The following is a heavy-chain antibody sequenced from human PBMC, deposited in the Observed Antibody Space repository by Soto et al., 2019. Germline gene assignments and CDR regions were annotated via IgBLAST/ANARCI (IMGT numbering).Heavy chain of an antibody. Sequence: SETLSLTCAVSGASVISTNWWSWVRQPPGKGLEWIGEIFHSGSTNYNPSLKSRVTISLDKSKNQFSLNLTSVTAADTAIYYCARDMFYYDSNYYYFRGPFDYWGQGTLVTVSS. J-gene: IGHJ4*02. CDR3: ARDMFYYDSNYYYFRGPFDY. CDR1: GASVISTNW. D-gene: IGHD3-22*01. V-gene: IGHV4-4*02. CDR2: IFHSGST.